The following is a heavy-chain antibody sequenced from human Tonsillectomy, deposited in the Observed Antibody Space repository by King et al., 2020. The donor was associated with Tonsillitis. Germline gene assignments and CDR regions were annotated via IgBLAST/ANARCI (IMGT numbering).Heavy chain of an antibody. J-gene: IGHJ4*02. Sequence: VQXVESGAEXGEXGESLRXSXKXSGYSFSSHWIGWVRXMSGKGXEWXGXXXPDXSXTXXXPSFXGQVTISVAXSTXTASLXXSSLEASDTAMYYCARRPNHMGADYWGQGTLVTVSS. D-gene: IGHD1-14*01. CDR3: ARRPNHMGADY. CDR1: GYSFSSHW. V-gene: IGHV5-51*01. CDR2: XXPDXSXT.